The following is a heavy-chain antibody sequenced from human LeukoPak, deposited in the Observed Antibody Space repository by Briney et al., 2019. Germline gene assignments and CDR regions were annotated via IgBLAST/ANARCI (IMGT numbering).Heavy chain of an antibody. CDR1: GGSLSSYY. Sequence: SETLSLTYSVSGGSLSSYYWSWIRQPPGKGLEWIGYIYYSGNTNYNPSLKSRVTISIDTSKNQFSLKLTSVTAADTAVYYCARAGSSGYLIDYWGQGTLVTVSS. CDR2: IYYSGNT. V-gene: IGHV4-59*01. CDR3: ARAGSSGYLIDY. J-gene: IGHJ4*02. D-gene: IGHD3-22*01.